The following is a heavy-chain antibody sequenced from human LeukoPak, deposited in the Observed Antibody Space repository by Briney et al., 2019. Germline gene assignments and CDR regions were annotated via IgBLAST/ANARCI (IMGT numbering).Heavy chain of an antibody. CDR2: IHPGDSDT. CDR1: GYSFTNYW. V-gene: IGHV5-51*01. J-gene: IGHJ6*03. CDR3: ARLPHYYMDV. Sequence: GESLKISCKGFGYSFTNYWIGWVRQMPGRGLEWMGIIHPGDSDTRYSLSFQGQVTISVDKSISTAYLQWSSLKASDTAIYYCARLPHYYMDVWGKGTTVTVSS.